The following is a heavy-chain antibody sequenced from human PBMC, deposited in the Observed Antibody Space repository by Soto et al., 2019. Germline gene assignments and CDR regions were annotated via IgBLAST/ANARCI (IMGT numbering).Heavy chain of an antibody. V-gene: IGHV4-34*01. D-gene: IGHD3-9*01. CDR1: GESFSGYI. J-gene: IGHJ6*02. CDR3: ARHSPPMYDILTGTTLDPYYAMDV. CDR2: INHSGSA. Sequence: PSETLSLTCAVYGESFSGYIWTWIRQTPGKGLQWIGQINHSGSASYNPSLKSRVTISVHTSNSQFSLELSSVTAADTAVYYCARHSPPMYDILTGTTLDPYYAMDVWGQGTTVTVSS.